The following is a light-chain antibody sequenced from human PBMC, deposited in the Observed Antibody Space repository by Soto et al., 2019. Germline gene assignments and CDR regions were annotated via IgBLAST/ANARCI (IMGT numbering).Light chain of an antibody. J-gene: IGLJ1*01. V-gene: IGLV2-14*03. CDR1: SSDVGYYNY. CDR2: DVR. CDR3: SSYRSSSTYV. Sequence: QSALTQPASVSGSPGQSITISCTGTSSDVGYYNYVSWYQQHPGKAPKHMIYDVRNRPSGVSNRFSGSKSGNTASLTISGLQAEDEADYYCSSYRSSSTYVFGTGTKVTVL.